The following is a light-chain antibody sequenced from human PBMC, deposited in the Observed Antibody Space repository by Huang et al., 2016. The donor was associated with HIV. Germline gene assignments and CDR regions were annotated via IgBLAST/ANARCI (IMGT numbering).Light chain of an antibody. CDR3: HQYGSPPFT. CDR2: GAS. V-gene: IGKV3-20*01. Sequence: EIVLTQSPGTLSLSPGERATLSCRASQSISSSSLAWYLQKPGQAPTLLSHGASTSATDIPDRFSGSGSGTDFTLTISRLEPEDFAVYYCHQYGSPPFTFGPGTKVDIK. J-gene: IGKJ3*01. CDR1: QSISSSS.